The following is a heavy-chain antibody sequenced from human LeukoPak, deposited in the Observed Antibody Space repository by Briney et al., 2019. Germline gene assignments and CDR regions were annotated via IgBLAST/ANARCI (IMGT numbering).Heavy chain of an antibody. CDR1: GGSISSGSYY. J-gene: IGHJ4*02. Sequence: PSQTLSLTCTVSGGSISSGSYYWSWIRQPAGKGLEWIGRIYTSGSTNYNPSLKSQVTISVDTSKNQFSLKLSSVTAADTAVYYCAVYSGYGRSDYWGQGTLVTVSS. CDR2: IYTSGST. D-gene: IGHD5-12*01. V-gene: IGHV4-61*02. CDR3: AVYSGYGRSDY.